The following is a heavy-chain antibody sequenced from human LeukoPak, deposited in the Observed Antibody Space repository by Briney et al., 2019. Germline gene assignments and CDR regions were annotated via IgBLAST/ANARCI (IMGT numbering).Heavy chain of an antibody. J-gene: IGHJ4*02. CDR3: ARGPTAVRGVINDY. CDR1: GYTFTAYY. D-gene: IGHD3-10*01. V-gene: IGHV1-2*02. Sequence: ASMKVSCKASGYTFTAYYIHWVRQAPGQGLEWMGWINPNSGGTNYAQKFQGRVTMTRDTSISTAYMDLSRLTSDDTAMYYCARGPTAVRGVINDYWGQGTLVTVSS. CDR2: INPNSGGT.